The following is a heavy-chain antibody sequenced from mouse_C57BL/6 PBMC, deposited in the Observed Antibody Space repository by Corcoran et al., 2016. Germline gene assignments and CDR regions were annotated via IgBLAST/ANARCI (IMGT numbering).Heavy chain of an antibody. CDR1: GYTFTTYG. Sequence: QIQLVQSGPELKKPGETVKISCKASGYTFTTYGMSWVKQAPGKGLKWMGWINTYSGVPTYADDFKGRFAFSLETSASTAYLQINNLKNEDTATYFCARSSVIYYYGSSFDYWGQGTTLTVSS. J-gene: IGHJ2*01. CDR2: INTYSGVP. V-gene: IGHV9-3*01. D-gene: IGHD1-1*01. CDR3: ARSSVIYYYGSSFDY.